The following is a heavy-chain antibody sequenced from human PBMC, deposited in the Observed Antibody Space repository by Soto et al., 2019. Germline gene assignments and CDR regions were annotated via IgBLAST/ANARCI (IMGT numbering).Heavy chain of an antibody. Sequence: RLSCAASGFTFSSYGMHWVRQAPGKGLEWVAVISYDGSNKYYADSVKGRFTISRDNSKNTLYLQMNSLRAEDTAVYYCARDERRSTRGDYYYYGMDAWGQGTTVTVSS. CDR2: ISYDGSNK. V-gene: IGHV3-30*03. CDR3: ARDERRSTRGDYYYYGMDA. J-gene: IGHJ6*02. D-gene: IGHD2-2*01. CDR1: GFTFSSYG.